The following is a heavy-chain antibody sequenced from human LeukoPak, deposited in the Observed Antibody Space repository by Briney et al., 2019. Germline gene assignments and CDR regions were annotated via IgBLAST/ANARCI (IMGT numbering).Heavy chain of an antibody. Sequence: GGSLRLSCAASGFNFSTYSMNWVRQAPGKGLEWLSSISSRSSYIYSADSVKGRFTISRDNAKNSLYLQMNSLRAEDTAVYYCAQGSYDFWSGYYKPSDFMDVWGKGTTVTVSS. D-gene: IGHD3-3*01. CDR1: GFNFSTYS. CDR2: ISSRSSYI. V-gene: IGHV3-21*01. J-gene: IGHJ6*03. CDR3: AQGSYDFWSGYYKPSDFMDV.